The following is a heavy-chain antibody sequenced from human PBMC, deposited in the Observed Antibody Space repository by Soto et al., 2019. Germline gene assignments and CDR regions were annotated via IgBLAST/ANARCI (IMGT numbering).Heavy chain of an antibody. CDR1: GFPFNTYA. D-gene: IGHD2-21*01. J-gene: IGHJ5*02. Sequence: PGGSLRLSCEASGFPFNTYAMAWFRQVPGMGLEWVSTTSNNGNTDFAESVRGRFTVSRDNSKNILYLQMTNLRVEDAAIYFCAKDLRPGLIVPTKSGFDPWGQGTLVTVSS. CDR3: AKDLRPGLIVPTKSGFDP. CDR2: TSNNGNT. V-gene: IGHV3-23*01.